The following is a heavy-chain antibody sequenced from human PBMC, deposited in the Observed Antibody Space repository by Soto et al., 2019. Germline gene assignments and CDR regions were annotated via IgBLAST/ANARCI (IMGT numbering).Heavy chain of an antibody. CDR2: ISSSGGST. CDR1: GFTFSSYA. J-gene: IGHJ4*02. D-gene: IGHD4-17*01. V-gene: IGHV3-23*01. CDR3: ANIPVEYPDYCDDLGD. Sequence: PGGSQRLSCAASGFTFSSYAMSWVRQAPGKGLEWVSAISSSGGSTYYADSVKGRFTISRDNSKNTLYLQMNSVRAEDTAVYYCANIPVEYPDYCDDLGDWGQGTLVTVSS.